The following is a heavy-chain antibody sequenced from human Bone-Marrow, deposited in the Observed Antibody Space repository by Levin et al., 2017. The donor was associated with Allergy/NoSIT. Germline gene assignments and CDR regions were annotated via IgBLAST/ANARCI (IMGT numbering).Heavy chain of an antibody. D-gene: IGHD3-22*01. J-gene: IGHJ4*02. V-gene: IGHV4-59*01. CDR2: VHYSGRT. Sequence: SETLSLTCTVSGGSIGRYYWSWIRQSPGKGLEWIGYVHYSGRTDYNPSLKGRVTMSVDTSKNQFFLKLRSVTAADAAVYYCARDQAPPFSGFHLGIDYWGQGTLVTVSS. CDR3: ARDQAPPFSGFHLGIDY. CDR1: GGSIGRYY.